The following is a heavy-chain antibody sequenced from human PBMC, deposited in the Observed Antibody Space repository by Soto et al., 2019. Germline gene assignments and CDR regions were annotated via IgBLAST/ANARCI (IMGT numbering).Heavy chain of an antibody. V-gene: IGHV4-34*01. Sequence: SETLSLTCAVYGGPFSGDYWSWIRQPPGKGLEWIGEINHSGSTNYNPSLKSRVTISVDTSKNQFSLKLSSVTAADTAVYYCARDITLFGVVITRYGMDVWGQGTTVT. CDR3: ARDITLFGVVITRYGMDV. J-gene: IGHJ6*02. CDR2: INHSGST. D-gene: IGHD3-3*01. CDR1: GGPFSGDY.